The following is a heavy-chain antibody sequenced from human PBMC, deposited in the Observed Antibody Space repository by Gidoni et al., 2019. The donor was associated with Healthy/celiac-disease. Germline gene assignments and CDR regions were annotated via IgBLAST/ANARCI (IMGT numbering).Heavy chain of an antibody. Sequence: QVQLQQWGAGLLKPSETMSLTCAVYGGSFSGYYWSWIRQPPGKGLEWIGELNHSGSTNYNPSLKRRVTISVDTSKNQFSLKLSSVTAADTAVYYCARAMGYCSGGSCYFPSFDIWGQGTMVTVSS. CDR2: LNHSGST. CDR3: ARAMGYCSGGSCYFPSFDI. CDR1: GGSFSGYY. V-gene: IGHV4-34*01. J-gene: IGHJ3*02. D-gene: IGHD2-15*01.